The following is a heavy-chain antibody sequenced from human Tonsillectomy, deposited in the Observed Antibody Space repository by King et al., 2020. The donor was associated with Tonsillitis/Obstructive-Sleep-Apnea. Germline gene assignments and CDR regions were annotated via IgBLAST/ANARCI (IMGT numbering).Heavy chain of an antibody. Sequence: VQLVESGAEVKKPGESLRISCTGSGYSFTSYWIGWVRQMPGKGLEWMGLIYPGDSDTRYSPSFQGQVTISADKSISTAYLQWSSLEASDTAMYYCARLHDYTYFHYWGQGTLVTVSS. D-gene: IGHD4-11*01. CDR2: IYPGDSDT. J-gene: IGHJ4*02. V-gene: IGHV5-51*01. CDR1: GYSFTSYW. CDR3: ARLHDYTYFHY.